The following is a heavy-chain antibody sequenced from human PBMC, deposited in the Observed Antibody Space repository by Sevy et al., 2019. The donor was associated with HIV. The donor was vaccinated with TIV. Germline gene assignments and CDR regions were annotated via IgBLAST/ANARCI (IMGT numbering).Heavy chain of an antibody. Sequence: ASVKVSCKASGYTFTTYDINWVRQAAGQGLEWMEWMNPNSGSTGYAQNFQGRVTMTRNTSISTAYMQLSSLRSEDTAVYYYERGYYDSSGYYYGYFHHWGQGTLVTVSS. CDR1: GYTFTTYD. D-gene: IGHD3-22*01. CDR2: MNPNSGST. V-gene: IGHV1-8*01. J-gene: IGHJ1*01. CDR3: ERGYYDSSGYYYGYFHH.